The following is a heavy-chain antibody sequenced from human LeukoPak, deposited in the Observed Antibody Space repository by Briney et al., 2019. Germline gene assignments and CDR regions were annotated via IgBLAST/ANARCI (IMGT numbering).Heavy chain of an antibody. CDR1: GGSITSSSYY. CDR3: ARDRRYCSGGGCYGGWFDP. J-gene: IGHJ5*02. D-gene: IGHD2-15*01. V-gene: IGHV4-39*07. Sequence: SETLSLTSTVSGGSITSSSYYWGWIRQPPGKGLQWIGSFYYSGSTYYSPSLKSRVTISVDTSKNQFSLKLRSVTAADTAVYYCARDRRYCSGGGCYGGWFDPWGQGTLVTVSS. CDR2: FYYSGST.